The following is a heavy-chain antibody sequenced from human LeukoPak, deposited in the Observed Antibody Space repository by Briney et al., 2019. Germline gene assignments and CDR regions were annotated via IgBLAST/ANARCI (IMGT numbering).Heavy chain of an antibody. D-gene: IGHD2-21*02. CDR3: ATPKRGRHYRGACYVFDN. V-gene: IGHV1-69*13. Sequence: SARVSCKPSLGTFSTETYSARREAPGPGHEWRGGLIPLLDKANYAQKFQGRVTITADQSANNAYMELISLTSADTAVYYCATPKRGRHYRGACYVFDNWGQGDQVTVSS. CDR1: LGTFSTET. J-gene: IGHJ4*02. CDR2: LIPLLDKA.